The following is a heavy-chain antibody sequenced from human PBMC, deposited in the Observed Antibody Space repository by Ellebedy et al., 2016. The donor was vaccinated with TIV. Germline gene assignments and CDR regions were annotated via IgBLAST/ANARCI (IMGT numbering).Heavy chain of an antibody. CDR3: ARKQVVTADAFDI. V-gene: IGHV3-33*01. J-gene: IGHJ3*02. CDR1: GFTFSSYG. D-gene: IGHD3-22*01. CDR2: IWYDGSNK. Sequence: GESLKISCAASGFTFSSYGMPWVRQAPGKGLEWVAFIWYDGSNKYYADSVKGRFTISRDNAKNSLYLQMNSLRAEDTAVYYWARKQVVTADAFDIWGQGTMVTVSS.